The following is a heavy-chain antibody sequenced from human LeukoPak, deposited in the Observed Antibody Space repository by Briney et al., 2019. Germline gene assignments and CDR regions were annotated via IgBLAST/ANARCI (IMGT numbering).Heavy chain of an antibody. CDR2: IRYDGSNK. J-gene: IGHJ2*01. D-gene: IGHD1-26*01. CDR3: ARDVFPYSGSHHPWYFDL. Sequence: PGGSLRLSCAASGFTFSSYGMHWVRQAPGKGLEWVAFIRYDGSNKYYADSVKGRFTISRDNSKNTLYLQMNSLRAEDTAVYYCARDVFPYSGSHHPWYFDLWGRGTLVTVSS. CDR1: GFTFSSYG. V-gene: IGHV3-30*02.